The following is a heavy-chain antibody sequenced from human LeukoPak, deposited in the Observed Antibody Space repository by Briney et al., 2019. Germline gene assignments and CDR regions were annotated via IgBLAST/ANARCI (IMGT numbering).Heavy chain of an antibody. J-gene: IGHJ4*02. CDR3: ARAGAAVAYDY. CDR2: ISSSSSYI. CDR1: GFNYSAYN. Sequence: PGGSLRLSCAASGFNYSAYNMNWVRQAPGKGLEWVSSISSSSSYIYYADSVKGRFTISRDNAKNSLHLQMNSLRAEDTAVYYCARAGAAVAYDYWGQGTLVTVSS. D-gene: IGHD6-19*01. V-gene: IGHV3-21*01.